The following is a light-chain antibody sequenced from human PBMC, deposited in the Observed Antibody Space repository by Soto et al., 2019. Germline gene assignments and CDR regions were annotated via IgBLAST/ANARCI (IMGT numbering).Light chain of an antibody. CDR3: CSYADTYTFVV. CDR2: DLN. CDR1: SSDVSAYDY. V-gene: IGLV2-11*01. Sequence: QSVLTQPRSVCGSPGQSVTISCTRTSSDVSAYDYVSWYQHHPGRPPKLIIYDLNKRPSGVPDRFSGSKSGNTASLTISGLQAEDEAAYYCCSYADTYTFVVFGGGTKLTV. J-gene: IGLJ2*01.